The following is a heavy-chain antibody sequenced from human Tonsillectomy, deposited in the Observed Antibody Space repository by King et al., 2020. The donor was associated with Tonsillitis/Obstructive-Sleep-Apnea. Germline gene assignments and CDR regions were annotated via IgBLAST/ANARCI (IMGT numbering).Heavy chain of an antibody. D-gene: IGHD5-18*01. CDR2: ISRSGTTI. CDR1: EFTFSTYE. V-gene: IGHV3-48*03. Sequence: VQLVESGGGLVQPGGSLRLSCAASEFTFSTYEMNWVRQAPGKGLEWVSYISRSGTTIYYADSVKGRFTISRDNAQNSLYLQMNSLRAEDTAVYYCARESQLWTQFDFWGQGTLVTVSS. CDR3: ARESQLWTQFDF. J-gene: IGHJ4*02.